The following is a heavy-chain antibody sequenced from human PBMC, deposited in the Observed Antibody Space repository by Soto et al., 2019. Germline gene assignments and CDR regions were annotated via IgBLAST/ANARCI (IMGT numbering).Heavy chain of an antibody. CDR3: AKDLRYGYPNYYFDY. CDR2: ISYDGSNK. J-gene: IGHJ4*02. CDR1: GFTFSSYG. D-gene: IGHD5-18*01. V-gene: IGHV3-30*18. Sequence: GGSLRLSCAASGFTFSSYGMHWVRQAPGKGLEWVAVISYDGSNKYYADSVKGRFTISRDNSKNTLYLQMNSLRAEDTAVYYCAKDLRYGYPNYYFDYWGQGTLVTVSS.